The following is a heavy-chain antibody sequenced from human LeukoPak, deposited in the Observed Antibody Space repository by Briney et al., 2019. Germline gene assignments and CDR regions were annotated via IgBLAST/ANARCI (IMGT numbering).Heavy chain of an antibody. CDR1: GFTFSSYG. CDR2: ISFDGSEK. CDR3: ARSQLQYCSTTSCYVFDS. V-gene: IGHV3-30*19. J-gene: IGHJ4*02. Sequence: GGSLRLSCVTSGFTFSSYGMHWVRQAPGKGLQWVAVISFDGSEKYYADSVKGRFTISTDYSRNTLYLEMNSLRADDTAVYYCARSQLQYCSTTSCYVFDSWGQGALVTVSS. D-gene: IGHD2-2*01.